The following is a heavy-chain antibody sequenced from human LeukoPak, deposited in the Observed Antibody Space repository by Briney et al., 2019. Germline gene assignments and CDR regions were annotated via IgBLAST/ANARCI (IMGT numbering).Heavy chain of an antibody. CDR2: IRYDGSNK. Sequence: GGPLTLSCAVSGFTFSSYGMHWVRQAPGKGRAWVAFIRYDGSNKYYAASVQGRFTISRDNSKSTLSLQMNSLRAEDTAVYYCANISVAGFFDYWGQGTLVTVSS. CDR1: GFTFSSYG. J-gene: IGHJ4*02. V-gene: IGHV3-30*02. CDR3: ANISVAGFFDY. D-gene: IGHD6-19*01.